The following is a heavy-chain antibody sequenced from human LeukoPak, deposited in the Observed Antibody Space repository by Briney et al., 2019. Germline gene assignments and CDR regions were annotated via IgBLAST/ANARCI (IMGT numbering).Heavy chain of an antibody. V-gene: IGHV3-7*01. J-gene: IGHJ4*02. Sequence: PSETLSLTCSVSGASVTYYWTWVRQAPGKGLEWVANINQDDSQIYYLESVEGRFTITRDNAKNSLHLQMNSLRAEDTAVYYCARGYYYSGTYYLSFFDYWGQGTLVTVSS. CDR2: INQDDSQI. D-gene: IGHD3-10*01. CDR1: GASVTYYW. CDR3: ARGYYYSGTYYLSFFDY.